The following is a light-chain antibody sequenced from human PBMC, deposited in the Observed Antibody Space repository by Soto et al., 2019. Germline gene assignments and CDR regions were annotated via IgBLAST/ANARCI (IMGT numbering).Light chain of an antibody. J-gene: IGKJ1*01. CDR2: GAS. CDR3: QQYGSSGT. V-gene: IGKV3-20*01. CDR1: QGVSRD. Sequence: EKVMTQSPATLSVSPGEGATLSCRTSQGVSRDLAWYQQKPGQAPRLLIYGASNRATGIPDRFSGSGSGTDFTLTISRLEPEDFAVYYCQQYGSSGTFGQGTKVDI.